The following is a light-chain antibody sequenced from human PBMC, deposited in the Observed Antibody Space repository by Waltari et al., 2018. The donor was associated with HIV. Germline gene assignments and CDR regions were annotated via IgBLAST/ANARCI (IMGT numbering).Light chain of an antibody. CDR2: DVS. Sequence: QSALTQPRSVTGSPGQSVTISCTGTSSDVGGYNYVSWYQQHPGTAPKLIIYDVSKRPSGVPDRFSGSKSGNTASLTISGLQAEDEVHYYCCSYAGSHTPWVFGGGTKVTVL. CDR1: SSDVGGYNY. CDR3: CSYAGSHTPWV. J-gene: IGLJ3*02. V-gene: IGLV2-11*01.